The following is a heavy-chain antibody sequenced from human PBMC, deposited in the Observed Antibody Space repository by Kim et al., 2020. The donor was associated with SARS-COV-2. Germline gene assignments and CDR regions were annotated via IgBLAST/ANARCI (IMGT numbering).Heavy chain of an antibody. CDR3: ARDGYSRNWYFDL. V-gene: IGHV3-30-3*01. D-gene: IGHD6-13*01. Sequence: GGSLRLSCAASGFTFSSYAMHWVRQAPGKGLEWVAVISYDGSNKYYADSVKGRFTISRDNSKNTLYLQMNSLRAEVTAVYYCARDGYSRNWYFDLCGRG. CDR1: GFTFSSYA. CDR2: ISYDGSNK. J-gene: IGHJ2*01.